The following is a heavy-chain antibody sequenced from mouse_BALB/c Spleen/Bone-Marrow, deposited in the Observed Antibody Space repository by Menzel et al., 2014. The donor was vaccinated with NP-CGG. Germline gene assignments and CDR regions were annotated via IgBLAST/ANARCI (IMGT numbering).Heavy chain of an antibody. CDR1: GFTFSCYT. CDR3: TRDRYYGNSFAY. V-gene: IGHV5-6-4*01. D-gene: IGHD2-1*01. J-gene: IGHJ3*01. Sequence: EVQLQQSGGGLVKPGGSLKLSRAASGFTFSCYTMPWIRQTPEKRLEWVATISSGGSYTYYPDSVKGRFTISRDNAKNTLYLQMISLKSEDTAMYYCTRDRYYGNSFAYWDQGTLVTVSA. CDR2: ISSGGSYT.